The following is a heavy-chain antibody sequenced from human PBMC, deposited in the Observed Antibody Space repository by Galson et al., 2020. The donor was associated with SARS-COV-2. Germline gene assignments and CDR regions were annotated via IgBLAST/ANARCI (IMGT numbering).Heavy chain of an antibody. CDR1: GYTFTSYG. CDR3: ARGNLGSTVIFDIDY. V-gene: IGHV1-18*01. J-gene: IGHJ4*02. Sequence: ASVKVSCKASGYTFTSYGISWVRQAPGQGLEWMGWISAYNGNTNYAQKIQGRVTMTTDTSTSTAYMELRSLRSDDTAVYYCARGNLGSTVIFDIDYWGQGTLVTVSS. CDR2: ISAYNGNT. D-gene: IGHD4-17*01.